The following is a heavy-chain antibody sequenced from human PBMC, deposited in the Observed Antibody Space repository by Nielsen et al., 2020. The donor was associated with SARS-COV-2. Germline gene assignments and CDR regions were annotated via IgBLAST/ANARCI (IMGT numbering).Heavy chain of an antibody. Sequence: SETLSLTCAVYGGSFSGYQWSWIRQPPGKGLEWIGQINHSGDTKYNPSLKSRVTISVDTSKNQFSLRLTSVSAADTAVYFCARGDLVVVPSPLLGLGPIFYYFCLDVWGKGTTVIVSS. V-gene: IGHV4-34*01. CDR2: INHSGDT. J-gene: IGHJ6*03. CDR1: GGSFSGYQ. CDR3: ARGDLVVVPSPLLGLGPIFYYFCLDV. D-gene: IGHD2-2*02.